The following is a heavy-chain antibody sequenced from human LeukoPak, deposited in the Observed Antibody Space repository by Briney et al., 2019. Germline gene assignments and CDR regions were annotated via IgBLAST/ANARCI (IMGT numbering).Heavy chain of an antibody. D-gene: IGHD3-3*01. V-gene: IGHV5-51*01. Sequence: GESLKISCKTSGYTFSDHWIGWVRQMPGKGLEWMGIIYPGDSDTRYSPSFQGQVTITADKSINTAYLQWSSLKASDTAIYYCARLLSSAYVFDDWGQGTLVTVSS. CDR1: GYTFSDHW. CDR3: ARLLSSAYVFDD. CDR2: IYPGDSDT. J-gene: IGHJ4*02.